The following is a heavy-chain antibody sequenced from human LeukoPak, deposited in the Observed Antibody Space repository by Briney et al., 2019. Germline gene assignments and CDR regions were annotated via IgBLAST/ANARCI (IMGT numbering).Heavy chain of an antibody. CDR2: IRYDGSNK. CDR1: GFTFSSYT. Sequence: GGSLRLSCAASGFTFSSYTMNWVRQAPGKGLEWVAFIRYDGSNKYYADSVKGRFTISRDNSKNTLYLQMNSLRAEDTAVYYCAVLAAAGPYYFDYWGQGTLVTVSS. V-gene: IGHV3-30*02. J-gene: IGHJ4*02. CDR3: AVLAAAGPYYFDY. D-gene: IGHD6-13*01.